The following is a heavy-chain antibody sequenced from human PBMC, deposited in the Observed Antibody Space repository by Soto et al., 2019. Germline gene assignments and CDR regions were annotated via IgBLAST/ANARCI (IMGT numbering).Heavy chain of an antibody. V-gene: IGHV4-59*01. D-gene: IGHD5-18*01. J-gene: IGHJ4*02. CDR2: IYYSRIT. Sequence: SETLSLTFSVSSGSISTYYWNWLRQHPGKGLEWIGYIYYSRITNYNPSLKSRVTISVDTSKNQFSLKLGSVTGADTAVDYCARVNVETAMVALGYGGQGTLVTVSS. CDR3: ARVNVETAMVALGY. CDR1: SGSISTYY.